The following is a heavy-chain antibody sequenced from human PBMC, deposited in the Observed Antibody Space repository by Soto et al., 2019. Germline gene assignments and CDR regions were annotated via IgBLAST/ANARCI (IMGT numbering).Heavy chain of an antibody. CDR1: GGSFSGHS. Sequence: PSETLSLTCAVYGGSFSGHSWTWIRQSPGKGLEWIGDINHSGRVNYSPSLKSRVTISLDTSKNQFSLTLSAVTAADTAMYYCSTRAYDTNGYYRFDPWGKGTLVTVS. J-gene: IGHJ5*01. V-gene: IGHV4-34*01. CDR3: STRAYDTNGYYRFDP. CDR2: INHSGRV. D-gene: IGHD3-22*01.